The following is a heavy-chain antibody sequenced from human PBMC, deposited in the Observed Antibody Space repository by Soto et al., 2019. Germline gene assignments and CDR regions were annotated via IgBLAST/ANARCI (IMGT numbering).Heavy chain of an antibody. J-gene: IGHJ3*02. D-gene: IGHD3-9*01. CDR3: AKTTFDYDILTGYYPDAFDI. Sequence: SETLSLTCTVSGGSISSGDYYWSWIRQPPGKGLEWIGYIYYSGSTNYNPSLKSRVTISVDTSKNQFSLKLSSVTAAETAVYYCAKTTFDYDILTGYYPDAFDIWGQGTMVTVSS. V-gene: IGHV4-61*08. CDR1: GGSISSGDYY. CDR2: IYYSGST.